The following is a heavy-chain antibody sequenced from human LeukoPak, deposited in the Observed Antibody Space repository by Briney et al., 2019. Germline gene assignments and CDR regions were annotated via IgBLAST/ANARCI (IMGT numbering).Heavy chain of an antibody. V-gene: IGHV4-34*01. CDR1: GGSFSGCY. J-gene: IGHJ4*02. Sequence: SETLSLTCAVYGGSFSGCYWSWIRQPPGKGLEWIGEINHSGSTNYNPSLKSRVTISVDTSKNQFSLKLSSVTAADTAVYYCARGGGFLGYCSGGSCYSGFDYWGQGTLVTVSS. CDR2: INHSGST. D-gene: IGHD2-15*01. CDR3: ARGGGFLGYCSGGSCYSGFDY.